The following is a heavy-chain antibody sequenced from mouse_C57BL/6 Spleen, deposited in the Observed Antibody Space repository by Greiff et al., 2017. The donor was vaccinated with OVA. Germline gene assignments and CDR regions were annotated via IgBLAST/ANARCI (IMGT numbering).Heavy chain of an antibody. CDR1: GFTIKDYY. J-gene: IGHJ3*01. V-gene: IGHV14-1*01. Sequence: VQLQQSGAELVRPGASVKLSCTASGFTIKDYYMHWVKQRPEQGLEWIGRIDPEDGDTEYAPKFQGKATMTAETSSNTAYLQLSSLTSEDTAVDYCTRVYGNYRFAYWGQGTLVTVSA. CDR2: IDPEDGDT. D-gene: IGHD2-1*01. CDR3: TRVYGNYRFAY.